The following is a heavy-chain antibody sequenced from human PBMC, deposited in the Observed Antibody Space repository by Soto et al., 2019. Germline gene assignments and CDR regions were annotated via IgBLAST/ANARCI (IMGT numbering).Heavy chain of an antibody. CDR3: AGPGYNSQDY. Sequence: PWGSLRLCPAASGSTWSSLALSWVSQAPGKGLEWVSAISGSGDGTDYADSVKCRFTISRDNSKNTLYLQMNSLRAEDTAVYYCAGPGYNSQDYWGQGALVTVSS. J-gene: IGHJ4*02. CDR1: GSTWSSLA. CDR2: ISGSGDGT. V-gene: IGHV3-23*01. D-gene: IGHD5-18*01.